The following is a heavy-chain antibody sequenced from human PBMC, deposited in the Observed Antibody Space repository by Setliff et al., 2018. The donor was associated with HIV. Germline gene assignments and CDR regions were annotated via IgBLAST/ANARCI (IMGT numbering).Heavy chain of an antibody. V-gene: IGHV4-4*02. J-gene: IGHJ6*03. Sequence: SETLSLTCAVSGGFFSSTNWWGWVRQSPGKGLEWIGEIYHTGSANNNPALTGRVIISGDKSKNQFSLKLKSLTAADTALYYCVRERRTPSYSTSSGRTYQYNMDVWGKGTTVTVSS. CDR1: GGFFSSTNW. D-gene: IGHD2-21*01. CDR3: VRERRTPSYSTSSGRTYQYNMDV. CDR2: IYHTGSA.